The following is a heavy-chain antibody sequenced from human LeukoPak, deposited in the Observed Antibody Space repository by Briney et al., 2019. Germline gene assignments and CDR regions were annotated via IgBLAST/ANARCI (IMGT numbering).Heavy chain of an antibody. CDR3: ARHPIAYDSSGYWIDY. V-gene: IGHV5-51*01. Sequence: GESLKISCKGSGYSFTSYWIGWVRQMPGKGLEWMGIIYPGDSDTRYSPSFQGQVTISADKSISTAYLQWSSLKASDTAMYYCARHPIAYDSSGYWIDYWGQGTLVTVSP. D-gene: IGHD3-22*01. J-gene: IGHJ4*02. CDR1: GYSFTSYW. CDR2: IYPGDSDT.